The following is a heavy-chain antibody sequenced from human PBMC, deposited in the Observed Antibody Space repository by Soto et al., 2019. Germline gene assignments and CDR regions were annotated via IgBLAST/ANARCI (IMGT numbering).Heavy chain of an antibody. J-gene: IGHJ4*02. V-gene: IGHV3-30-3*01. CDR3: AIDRGRGYCTGGRCYLGLDQ. CDR2: ISFNATNG. CDR1: GFTFSHFA. D-gene: IGHD2-8*02. Sequence: EGSLRLSCAASGFTFSHFAMHWVRQAPGKGLEWISVISFNATNGFFADSVKGRFSISRDNSANRLYLQMTNLRPEDTAIYYCAIDRGRGYCTGGRCYLGLDQSGQVNQVTVSS.